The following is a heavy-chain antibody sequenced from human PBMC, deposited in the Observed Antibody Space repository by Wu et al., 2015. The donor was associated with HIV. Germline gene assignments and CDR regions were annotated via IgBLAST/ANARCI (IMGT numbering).Heavy chain of an antibody. CDR1: GYTFINNF. CDR2: INPNSGGT. CDR3: ARVRAVAVAGSALDY. V-gene: IGHV1-2*02. J-gene: IGHJ4*02. D-gene: IGHD6-19*01. Sequence: QVQLVQSRAGVKKPGASVKVSCTTFGYTFINNFLHWVRQAPGQGLEWMGWINPNSGGTNYAQKFQGRVTMTRDTSISTAYMELSRLRSDDTAVYYCARVRAVAVAGSALDYWGQGTLVTVSS.